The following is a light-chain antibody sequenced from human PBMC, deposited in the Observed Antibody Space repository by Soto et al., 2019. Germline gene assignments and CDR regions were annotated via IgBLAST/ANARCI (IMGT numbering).Light chain of an antibody. V-gene: IGLV4-69*01. CDR3: QTWGTVIQV. CDR1: TGHSSYA. CDR2: LNSDGSH. J-gene: IGLJ3*02. Sequence: QPVLTQSPSASASLGASVKLTCTLSTGHSSYAIASHQQQPEKGHRHLMKLNSDGSHSNGAAIPVPVSRSRSGAERYLTIASLQSEDEDDYYCQTWGTVIQVFGGGTKLTVL.